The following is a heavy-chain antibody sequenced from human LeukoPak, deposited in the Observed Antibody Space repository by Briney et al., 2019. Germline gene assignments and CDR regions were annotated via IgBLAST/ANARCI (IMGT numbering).Heavy chain of an antibody. CDR3: ARPTWYNSSGYYVQGFDP. CDR1: GFTFSDYY. D-gene: IGHD3-22*01. J-gene: IGHJ5*02. V-gene: IGHV3-11*04. CDR2: ISSSGSTI. Sequence: GGSLRLSCAASGFTFSDYYMSWIRQAPGKGLGWVSYISSSGSTIYYADSVKGRFTISRDNAKNSLYLQMNSLRAEDTAVYYCARPTWYNSSGYYVQGFDPWGQGTLVTVSS.